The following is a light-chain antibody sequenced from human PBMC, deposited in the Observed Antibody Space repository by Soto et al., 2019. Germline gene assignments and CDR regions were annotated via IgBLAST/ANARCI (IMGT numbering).Light chain of an antibody. J-gene: IGLJ1*01. CDR1: SSDVGGYNY. CDR3: SSYTTSNTRQIV. V-gene: IGLV2-14*01. CDR2: DVS. Sequence: QSALTQPASVSGSPGQSITISCTGTSSDVGGYNYVSWYQQHPGKAPKFMIYDVSNRPSGVSNRFSGSKSGSTASLTISELQAEDEADYYCSSYTTSNTRQIVFGTGTKVTVL.